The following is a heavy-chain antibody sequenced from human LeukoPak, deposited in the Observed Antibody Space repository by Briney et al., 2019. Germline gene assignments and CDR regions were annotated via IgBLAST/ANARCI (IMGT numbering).Heavy chain of an antibody. J-gene: IGHJ5*01. V-gene: IGHV3-30*09. CDR2: VSSDGDKK. CDR3: AKEGLYTTDWYGNWFDS. D-gene: IGHD2-2*02. CDR1: GFTFSSFS. Sequence: GGSLRLSCVASGFTFSSFSMHWVRQAPGKGLEWVAVVSSDGDKKNYADSVKGRFDISRDNSKNTLSLQMNNVRPEDTALYYCAKEGLYTTDWYGNWFDSWGQGTLVTVSS.